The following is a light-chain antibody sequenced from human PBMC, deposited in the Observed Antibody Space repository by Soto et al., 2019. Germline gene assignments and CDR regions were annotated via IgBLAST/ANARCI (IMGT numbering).Light chain of an antibody. Sequence: EIVLTQSPATLSLSPGERATLSCRASQSLDSYLAWYQQKPGQAPRLLIYDASNRATGVPARFSGSGSGTDFTLTINSLEPEDFVVYYCQQRRSWPITFGGGTKVEIK. CDR2: DAS. J-gene: IGKJ4*01. CDR3: QQRRSWPIT. V-gene: IGKV3-11*01. CDR1: QSLDSY.